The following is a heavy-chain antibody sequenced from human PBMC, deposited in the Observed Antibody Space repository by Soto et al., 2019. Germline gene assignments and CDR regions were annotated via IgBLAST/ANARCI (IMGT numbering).Heavy chain of an antibody. J-gene: IGHJ6*02. Sequence: QVQLQESGPGLVKPSETLALSCTVSGDSISSGGCYWNWIRQPPERGLEWIGYMQCGGRIYYNPSLKSLLTMSMDSSNTSFTLDLPSVTVADTAVYFCARDRLSGIVPVGMDVWGRGAPVTVSS. CDR2: MQCGGRI. D-gene: IGHD2-21*01. V-gene: IGHV4-31*01. CDR3: ARDRLSGIVPVGMDV. CDR1: GDSISSGGCY.